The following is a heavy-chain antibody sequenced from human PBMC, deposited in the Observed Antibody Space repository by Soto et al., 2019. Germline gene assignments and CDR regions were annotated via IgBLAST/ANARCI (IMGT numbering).Heavy chain of an antibody. V-gene: IGHV1-69*06. J-gene: IGHJ5*02. CDR1: GGPFSSYA. CDR2: IIPIFGTA. Sequence: QVQLVPSGAEVKKPGSSVKVSCKASGGPFSSYAISWVRKAPGQGLEWMGGIIPIFGTANYAEKFQGRVTITADKSASTAYMELSSLRSEYTAVYYCARGAIGIAAVLVAWFDPWGQGTLVTVSS. CDR3: ARGAIGIAAVLVAWFDP. D-gene: IGHD6-13*01.